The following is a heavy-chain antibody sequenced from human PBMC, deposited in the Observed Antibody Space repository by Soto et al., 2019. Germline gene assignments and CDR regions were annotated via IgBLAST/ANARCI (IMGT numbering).Heavy chain of an antibody. CDR3: ARGSGSSGSYMGY. D-gene: IGHD6-19*01. V-gene: IGHV3-74*01. J-gene: IGHJ4*02. CDR2: VHSDGTT. Sequence: AGGSLRLSCAASGFTFTAYWMHWVRQVPGRGPVWVSRVHSDGTTDYADSVKGRFTISRDDAKSTLYLQMSSLRVEDTAIYHCARGSGSSGSYMGYWGQGTPVTVSS. CDR1: GFTFTAYW.